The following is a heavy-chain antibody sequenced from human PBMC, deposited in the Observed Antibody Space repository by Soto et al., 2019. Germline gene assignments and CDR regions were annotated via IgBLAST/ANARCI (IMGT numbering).Heavy chain of an antibody. D-gene: IGHD1-26*01. J-gene: IGHJ6*02. Sequence: EVQLLESGGGLVQSGGSLRLSCAASGFTFSSDAMSWVRQAPGKGLEWVSTITGSGGTTYHADSVRVRFIISRDNSNNTLYLQMNSLRAEDTAVYYCGKDRPVRWQLDHGMDVWGQGTTVIVSS. V-gene: IGHV3-23*01. CDR1: GFTFSSDA. CDR2: ITGSGGTT. CDR3: GKDRPVRWQLDHGMDV.